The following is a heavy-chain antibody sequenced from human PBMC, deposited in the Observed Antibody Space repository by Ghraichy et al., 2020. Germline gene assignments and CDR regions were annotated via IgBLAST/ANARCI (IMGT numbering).Heavy chain of an antibody. Sequence: SETLSLTCAVYGGSFSGYYWSWIRQPPGKGLEWIGEINHSGSTNYNPSLKSRVTISVDTSKNQFSLKLSSVTAADTAVYYCARVSVLIRRIDYWGQGTLVTVSS. CDR2: INHSGST. V-gene: IGHV4-34*01. D-gene: IGHD1-1*01. CDR3: ARVSVLIRRIDY. CDR1: GGSFSGYY. J-gene: IGHJ4*02.